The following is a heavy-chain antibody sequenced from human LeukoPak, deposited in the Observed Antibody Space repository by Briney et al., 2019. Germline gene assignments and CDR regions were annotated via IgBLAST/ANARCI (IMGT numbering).Heavy chain of an antibody. CDR1: GGSIGSSSYY. J-gene: IGHJ4*02. CDR2: IYYSGST. CDR3: ASDSYGSGTSDY. Sequence: SETLSLTCTVSGGSIGSSSYYWGWIRQPPGKGLEWIGSIYYSGSTYYNPSLKSRVTISVDTSQNHFSLKLSSVTAADTAVYYCASDSYGSGTSDYWGQGTLVTVSS. D-gene: IGHD3-10*01. V-gene: IGHV4-39*02.